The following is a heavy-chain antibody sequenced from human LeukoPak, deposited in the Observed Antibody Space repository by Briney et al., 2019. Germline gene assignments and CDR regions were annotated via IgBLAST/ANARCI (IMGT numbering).Heavy chain of an antibody. CDR3: ARCIVGAAFWFDP. J-gene: IGHJ5*02. CDR1: GYTFTGYY. CDR2: INPNSGGT. Sequence: ASVKVSCKASGYTFTGYYMHWVRQAPGQGLEWMGWINPNSGGTNYAQKFQGRVTMTRDTSISTACMELSRLRSDGTAVYYCARCIVGAAFWFDPWGQGTLVTVSS. V-gene: IGHV1-2*02. D-gene: IGHD1-26*01.